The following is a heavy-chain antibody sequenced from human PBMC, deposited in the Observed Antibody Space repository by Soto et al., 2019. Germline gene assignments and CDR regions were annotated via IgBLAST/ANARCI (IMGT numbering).Heavy chain of an antibody. V-gene: IGHV3-33*01. CDR2: IWYDGSNK. CDR3: ARAQKEYYDFWSGPLSGGMDV. D-gene: IGHD3-3*01. J-gene: IGHJ6*02. CDR1: GFTFSSYG. Sequence: GGSLRLSCAASGFTFSSYGMHWVRQAPGKGLEWVAVIWYDGSNKYYADSVKGRFTISRDNSKNTLYLQMNSLRAEDTAVYYCARAQKEYYDFWSGPLSGGMDVWGQWTTVTVSS.